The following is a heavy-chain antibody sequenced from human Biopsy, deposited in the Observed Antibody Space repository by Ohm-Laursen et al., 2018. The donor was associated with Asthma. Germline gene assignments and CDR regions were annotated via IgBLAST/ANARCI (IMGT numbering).Heavy chain of an antibody. V-gene: IGHV4-61*01. Sequence: LSLTCTVSGGSISSSRYYWSWIRQPPGKGLEWIGYIYYSGSTNYNPSLKSRVTISVDTSKNQFSLKLSSVTAADTAVYYCARVTRITIFGVGGIQDYWGQGTLVTVSS. J-gene: IGHJ4*02. CDR2: IYYSGST. CDR1: GGSISSSRYY. CDR3: ARVTRITIFGVGGIQDY. D-gene: IGHD3-3*01.